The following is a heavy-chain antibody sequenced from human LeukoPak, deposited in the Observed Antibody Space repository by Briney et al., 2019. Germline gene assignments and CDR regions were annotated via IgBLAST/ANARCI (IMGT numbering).Heavy chain of an antibody. CDR1: GFTFSSYS. CDR3: ARVGYSSGWYEGY. Sequence: PGGSLRLSCAASGFTFSSYSMNWVRQAPGKGLEWVSSISSSSSYIYYADSVKGRFTISRDNAKNSLYLQMNSLRAEDTAVYYCARVGYSSGWYEGYWGQGTLVIVSS. D-gene: IGHD6-19*01. CDR2: ISSSSSYI. V-gene: IGHV3-21*01. J-gene: IGHJ4*02.